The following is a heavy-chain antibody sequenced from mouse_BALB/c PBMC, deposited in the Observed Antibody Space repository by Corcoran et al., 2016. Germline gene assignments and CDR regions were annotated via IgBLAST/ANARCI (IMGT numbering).Heavy chain of an antibody. V-gene: IGHV1S34*01. Sequence: LVKTGASVKISCKASGYSFTGYYMHWVKQSHGKSLEWIGYISCYNGATSYNQKFKGKATFTVDTSSSTAYMQFNSLTSEDSAVYYCGRGSYYGKDYAMDYWGQGTSVTVSS. CDR3: GRGSYYGKDYAMDY. CDR1: GYSFTGYY. D-gene: IGHD2-10*01. CDR2: ISCYNGAT. J-gene: IGHJ4*01.